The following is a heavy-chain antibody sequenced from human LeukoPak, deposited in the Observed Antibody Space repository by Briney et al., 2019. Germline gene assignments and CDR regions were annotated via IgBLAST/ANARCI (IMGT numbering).Heavy chain of an antibody. CDR3: ARTYYDILTAYNPYFDY. J-gene: IGHJ4*02. D-gene: IGHD3-9*01. Sequence: GGSLRLSCVASGFTFTTYSMNWVRQAPGKGLEWVSSITSSSASMYYADSVKGRFTISRDNAENSLYLQMNSLRAEDTAVYYCARTYYDILTAYNPYFDYWGQGTLVTVSS. V-gene: IGHV3-21*01. CDR2: ITSSSASM. CDR1: GFTFTTYS.